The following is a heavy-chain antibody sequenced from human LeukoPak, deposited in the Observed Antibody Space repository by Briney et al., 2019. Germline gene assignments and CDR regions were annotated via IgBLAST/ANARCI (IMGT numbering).Heavy chain of an antibody. CDR3: ARVPQQWLVGGFDC. V-gene: IGHV4-34*01. J-gene: IGHJ4*02. CDR2: INHSGST. CDR1: GGSFSGYY. D-gene: IGHD6-19*01. Sequence: SETLSLTCAVYGGSFSGYYWSWIRQPPGKGLEWIGEINHSGSTNYNPSLKSRVTISVDTSKNQFSLKLSSVTAADTAVYYCARVPQQWLVGGFDCWGQGTLVTVSS.